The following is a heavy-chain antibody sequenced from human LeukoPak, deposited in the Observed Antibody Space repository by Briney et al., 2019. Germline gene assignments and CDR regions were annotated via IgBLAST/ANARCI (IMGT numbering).Heavy chain of an antibody. CDR2: ISSSGDDI. Sequence: SLRLSCAASVFTPSRVSMNSGRQAPGKGLEWVSYISSSGDDIYYADSVKGRFTISRDIAKNSLFLQMNSLRDEDTAVYHCTRDPEALDYWGRGAMVTDSS. CDR1: VFTPSRVS. V-gene: IGHV3-48*02. J-gene: IGHJ4*02. CDR3: TRDPEALDY.